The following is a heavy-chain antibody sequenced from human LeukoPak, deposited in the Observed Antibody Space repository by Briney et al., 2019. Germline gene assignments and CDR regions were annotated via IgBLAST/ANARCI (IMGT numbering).Heavy chain of an antibody. D-gene: IGHD3-9*01. V-gene: IGHV7-4-1*02. CDR1: GYTFTSNA. J-gene: IGHJ5*02. CDR2: INTNTGNP. Sequence: ASVKVSCKASGYTFTSNAMNWVRQAPGQGLEWMGWINTNTGNPTYAQGFTGRFVFSLDTSVSTAYLQISSLKAEDTAVYYCARGSRLVIINNWFDPWGQGTLVTVSS. CDR3: ARGSRLVIINNWFDP.